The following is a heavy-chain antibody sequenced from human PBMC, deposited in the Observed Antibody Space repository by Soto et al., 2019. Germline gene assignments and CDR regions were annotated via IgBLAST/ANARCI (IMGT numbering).Heavy chain of an antibody. CDR3: ARQRQLVHDAFDI. CDR1: GGTFSSYA. J-gene: IGHJ3*02. CDR2: IIPIFGTA. Sequence: SLKVSCKASGGTFSSYAISWVRQAPGQGLEWMGGIIPIFGTANYAQKFQGRVTITADESTSTAYMELSSLRSEDTAVYYCARQRQLVHDAFDIWGQGTMVTVSS. D-gene: IGHD6-13*01. V-gene: IGHV1-69*13.